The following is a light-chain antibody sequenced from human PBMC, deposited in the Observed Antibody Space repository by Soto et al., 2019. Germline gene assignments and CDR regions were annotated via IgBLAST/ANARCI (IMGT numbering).Light chain of an antibody. J-gene: IGKJ4*01. CDR3: QQANSFPLT. Sequence: DIQMTQSPSSLSASVGDRVTITCRASQSISTYLHWYQQKPGKAPKXMIYAASSLQSGVPSRFSGSGSGTDFTLTISSLQPEDFATYYCQQANSFPLTLGGGTKVDIK. CDR1: QSISTY. CDR2: AAS. V-gene: IGKV1-39*01.